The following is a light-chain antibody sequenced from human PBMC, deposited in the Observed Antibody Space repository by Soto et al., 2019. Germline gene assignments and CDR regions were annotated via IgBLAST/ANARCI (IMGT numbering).Light chain of an antibody. J-gene: IGKJ5*01. Sequence: EIVLTQSPATLSLSPGERATLSCRASQSVSNQLAWYQQKPGQAPRLLIYDAPRRVTGIPPRFSGSGSGTDFTLTLSSLEPEEFAVYYCQQRAGSSTFGQGTRLGSK. CDR2: DAP. CDR3: QQRAGSST. V-gene: IGKV3-11*01. CDR1: QSVSNQ.